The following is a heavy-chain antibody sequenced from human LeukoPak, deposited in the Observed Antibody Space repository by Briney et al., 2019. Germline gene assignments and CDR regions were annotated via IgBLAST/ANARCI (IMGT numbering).Heavy chain of an antibody. V-gene: IGHV3-30*01. D-gene: IGHD3-22*01. Sequence: GRSLRLSCAASGFTFSSYAMHWVRQAPGKGLEWVAVISYDGSNKYYADSVKGRFTVSRDNSKNTLYLQMNSLRAEDTAVYYCARDNIYYYDSSGTGYYYYYMDVWGKGTTVTVSS. CDR2: ISYDGSNK. J-gene: IGHJ6*03. CDR3: ARDNIYYYDSSGTGYYYYYMDV. CDR1: GFTFSSYA.